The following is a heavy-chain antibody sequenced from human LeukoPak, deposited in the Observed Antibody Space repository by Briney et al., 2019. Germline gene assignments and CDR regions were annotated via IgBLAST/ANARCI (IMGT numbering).Heavy chain of an antibody. D-gene: IGHD5-18*01. V-gene: IGHV4-59*12. Sequence: SETLSLTCTGYGGSISSYYWSWIRQPPGKGLEWIGYIYYSGSTNYNPSLKSRVTISVDTSKNQFSLKLSSVTAADAAVYYCARGCGYSEIPFDYWGQGTLVTVSS. CDR1: GGSISSYY. CDR2: IYYSGST. CDR3: ARGCGYSEIPFDY. J-gene: IGHJ4*02.